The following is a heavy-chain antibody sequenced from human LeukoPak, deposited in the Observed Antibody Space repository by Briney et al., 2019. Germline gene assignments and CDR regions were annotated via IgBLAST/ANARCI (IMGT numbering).Heavy chain of an antibody. Sequence: SETLSLTCTVSGGSISSSSYYWGWIRQPPGKGLEWIGSIYYSGSTYHNPSLKSRVTISVDTSKNQFSLKLSSVTAADTAVYYCARGQVGATWSDYWGQGTLVTVSS. CDR3: ARGQVGATWSDY. D-gene: IGHD1-26*01. CDR1: GGSISSSSYY. CDR2: IYYSGST. V-gene: IGHV4-39*07. J-gene: IGHJ4*02.